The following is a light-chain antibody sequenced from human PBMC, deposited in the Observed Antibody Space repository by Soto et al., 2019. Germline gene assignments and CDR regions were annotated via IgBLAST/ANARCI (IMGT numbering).Light chain of an antibody. CDR3: QQYAKWLTGP. CDR1: QGISNS. Sequence: MTKSPSSLSASVGDRGTITCRASQGISNSLAWYQHKPGQPPRLLIYDASTRATGIPARFSGGGSGTEFTLTISSLQSEDFAVYYCQQYAKWLTGPFGQGSKVDIK. V-gene: IGKV3-15*01. J-gene: IGKJ1*01. CDR2: DAS.